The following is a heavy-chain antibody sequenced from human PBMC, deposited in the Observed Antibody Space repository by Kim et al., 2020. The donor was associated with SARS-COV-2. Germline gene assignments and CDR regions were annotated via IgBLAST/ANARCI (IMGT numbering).Heavy chain of an antibody. CDR2: SGGSA. V-gene: IGHV3-23*01. J-gene: IGHJ4*02. CDR3: AKTMQFDS. Sequence: SGGSANYLDSVKGRFTISRDNSKNFLYLQRDSLRTEDTAVYFCAKTMQFDSWGQGTLVTVSS.